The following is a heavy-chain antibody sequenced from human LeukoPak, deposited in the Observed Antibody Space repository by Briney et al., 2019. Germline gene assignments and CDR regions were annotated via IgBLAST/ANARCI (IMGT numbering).Heavy chain of an antibody. CDR1: GGSISSGGYY. Sequence: PSETLSLTCTVSGGSISSGGYYWSWIRQHPGKGLEWIGYIDYSGTTYYNPSLKSRLTMSVDTSKNQFSLKLTSVTAADTAVYYCAGGGYCDVPSCLAPLFDWWGQGIPVTVSS. D-gene: IGHD2-15*01. CDR3: AGGGYCDVPSCLAPLFDW. V-gene: IGHV4-31*03. J-gene: IGHJ4*02. CDR2: IDYSGTT.